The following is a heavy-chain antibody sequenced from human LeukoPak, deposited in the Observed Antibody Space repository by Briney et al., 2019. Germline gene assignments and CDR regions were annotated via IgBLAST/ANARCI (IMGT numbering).Heavy chain of an antibody. CDR2: IYSGGST. D-gene: IGHD3-10*01. CDR1: GFAVSSNY. Sequence: PGGSLRLSCAASGFAVSSNYMSWVRQAPGKGLEWVSVIYSGGSTYYADSVKGRFTISRDNSKNTLYLQMNSLRAEDTAVYYCAREPTMVRGVIIMTRPEGWYWAQGTLVTVSS. J-gene: IGHJ4*02. V-gene: IGHV3-66*01. CDR3: AREPTMVRGVIIMTRPEGWY.